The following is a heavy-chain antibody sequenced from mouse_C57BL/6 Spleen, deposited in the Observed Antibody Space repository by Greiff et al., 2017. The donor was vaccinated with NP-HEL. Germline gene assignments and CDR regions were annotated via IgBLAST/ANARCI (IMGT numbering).Heavy chain of an antibody. V-gene: IGHV14-4*01. Sequence: DVQLQESGAELVRPGASVKLSCTASGFNIKDDYMHWVKQRPEQGLEWIGWIDPENGDTEYASKFQGKATITADTSSNTAYLQLSSLTSEDTAVYYCTTASTGRDYWGQGTTLTVSS. CDR2: IDPENGDT. CDR1: GFNIKDDY. D-gene: IGHD1-1*01. CDR3: TTASTGRDY. J-gene: IGHJ2*01.